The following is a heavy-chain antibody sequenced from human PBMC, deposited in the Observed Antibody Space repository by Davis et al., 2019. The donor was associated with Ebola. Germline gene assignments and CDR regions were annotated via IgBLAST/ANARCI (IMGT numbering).Heavy chain of an antibody. J-gene: IGHJ6*02. CDR2: ISSSSSYI. CDR3: ARDIVVVPAAMYLDYYYGMDV. CDR1: GFTFSSYS. V-gene: IGHV3-21*01. Sequence: PGGSLRLSCAASGFTFSSYSMNWVRQAPGKGLEWVSSISSSSSYIYYADSVKGRFTISRDNAKNSLYLQMNSLRAEDTAVYYCARDIVVVPAAMYLDYYYGMDVWGQGTTVTVSS. D-gene: IGHD2-2*01.